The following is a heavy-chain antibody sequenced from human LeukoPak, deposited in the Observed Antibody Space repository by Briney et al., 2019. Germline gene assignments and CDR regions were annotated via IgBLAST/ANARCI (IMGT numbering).Heavy chain of an antibody. CDR2: ISSSGSTI. Sequence: PGGSLRLSCAASGFTFSSYEMNWVRQAPGKGREWVSYISSSGSTIYYADSVKGRFTISRDNAKNSLYLQMNSLRAEDTAVYYCARVLCDIVDCLYGMDVWGQGTTVTVSS. CDR1: GFTFSSYE. CDR3: ARVLCDIVDCLYGMDV. D-gene: IGHD2-15*01. J-gene: IGHJ6*02. V-gene: IGHV3-48*03.